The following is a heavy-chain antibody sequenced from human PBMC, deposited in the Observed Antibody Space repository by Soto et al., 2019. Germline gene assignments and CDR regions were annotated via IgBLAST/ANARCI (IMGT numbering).Heavy chain of an antibody. D-gene: IGHD1-26*01. Sequence: ASVTVSCQASGYTYTSYGISWVRQAPGQGLEWMGWISAYNGNTNYAQKLQGRVTMTTDTSTSTAYMELRSLRSDDTAVYYCARDRPMGATTSPTYWGQGTLVTVSS. V-gene: IGHV1-18*01. CDR3: ARDRPMGATTSPTY. CDR2: ISAYNGNT. CDR1: GYTYTSYG. J-gene: IGHJ4*02.